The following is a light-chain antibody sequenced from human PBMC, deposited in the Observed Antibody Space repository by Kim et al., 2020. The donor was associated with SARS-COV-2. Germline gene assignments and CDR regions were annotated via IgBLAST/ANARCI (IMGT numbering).Light chain of an antibody. Sequence: ASVKLTCTLSSGHSTYAIAWHQQQPEKGPRYLMKVNSDGSHNKGDGIPDRFSGSSSGTERYLIISSLQSDDEADYYCQTWDTAIRVFGGGTKVTVL. J-gene: IGLJ2*01. CDR3: QTWDTAIRV. CDR2: VNSDGSH. CDR1: SGHSTYA. V-gene: IGLV4-69*01.